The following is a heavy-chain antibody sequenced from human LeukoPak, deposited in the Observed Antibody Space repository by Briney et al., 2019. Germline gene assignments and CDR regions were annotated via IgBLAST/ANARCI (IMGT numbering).Heavy chain of an antibody. V-gene: IGHV4-59*08. CDR1: GGSISGYY. CDR3: ARYGSGTYPLFDY. Sequence: PSETLSLTCTVSGGSISGYYWSWIRQPPGKGLEWIGYIYYNGSTNYNPSLQSRVTISVDTSKNQFSLNLSSVTAADTAVYCCARYGSGTYPLFDYWGRGTLVTVSA. J-gene: IGHJ4*02. D-gene: IGHD3-10*01. CDR2: IYYNGST.